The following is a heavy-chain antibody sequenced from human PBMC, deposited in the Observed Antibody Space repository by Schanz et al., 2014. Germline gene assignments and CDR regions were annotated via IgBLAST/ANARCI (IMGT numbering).Heavy chain of an antibody. CDR1: GYTFTSYG. D-gene: IGHD6-19*01. V-gene: IGHV1-18*01. Sequence: QGQLVQSGAEVKKPGASVKVSCKASGYTFTSYGITWVRQAPGQGLEWMGWISAYNGHTTYAQKFQGRVTMTTDKSTSTAYMELSSLRSEDTAVYYCARGLGDERWLDLNEAFDIWGQGTIVTVSS. CDR2: ISAYNGHT. J-gene: IGHJ3*02. CDR3: ARGLGDERWLDLNEAFDI.